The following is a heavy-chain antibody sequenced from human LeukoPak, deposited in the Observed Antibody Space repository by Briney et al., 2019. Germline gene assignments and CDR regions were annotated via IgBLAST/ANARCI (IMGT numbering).Heavy chain of an antibody. CDR1: GYTFTGYY. V-gene: IGHV1-2*02. CDR3: ARDNSPSYYDSSGYPLDY. D-gene: IGHD3-22*01. CDR2: INPNSGGT. J-gene: IGHJ4*02. Sequence: GASVKVSCKASGYTFTGYYMHWVRQAPGQGLEWMGWINPNSGGTNYAQKFQGRVTMTRDTSISTAYMELSRLRSDDTAVYYCARDNSPSYYDSSGYPLDYWGQGTLVTVSS.